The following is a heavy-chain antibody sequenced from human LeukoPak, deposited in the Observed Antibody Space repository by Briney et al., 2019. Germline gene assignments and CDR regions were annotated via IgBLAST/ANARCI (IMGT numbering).Heavy chain of an antibody. J-gene: IGHJ5*02. V-gene: IGHV3-30-3*01. CDR2: MSYDGTNK. CDR3: ARDARGFDP. CDR1: GFTFTTHN. Sequence: PGRSLRLSCAASGFTFTTHNMHWVRQAPGKGLEWVAIMSYDGTNKVFADSVKGRFTISRDNSKNTLYLQMNSLRAEDTAVYYCARDARGFDPWGQGTLVTVSS.